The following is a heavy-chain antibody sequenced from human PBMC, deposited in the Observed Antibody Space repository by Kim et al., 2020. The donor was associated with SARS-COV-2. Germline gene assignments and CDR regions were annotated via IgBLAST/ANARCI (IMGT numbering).Heavy chain of an antibody. J-gene: IGHJ4*02. V-gene: IGHV3-33*05. Sequence: GGSLRLSCAASGFTFSSYGMHWVRQAPGKGLEWVAVISYDGSNKYYADSVKGRFTISRDNSKNTLYLQMNSLRAEDTAVYYCARGGGTVLRYFDWLQYGRKVDYWGQGTLVTVSS. CDR2: ISYDGSNK. CDR1: GFTFSSYG. CDR3: ARGGGTVLRYFDWLQYGRKVDY. D-gene: IGHD3-9*01.